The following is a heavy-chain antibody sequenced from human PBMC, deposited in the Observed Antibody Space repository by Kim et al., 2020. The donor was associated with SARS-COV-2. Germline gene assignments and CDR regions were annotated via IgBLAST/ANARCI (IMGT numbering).Heavy chain of an antibody. V-gene: IGHV3-23*01. CDR2: INARRTT. Sequence: GGSLRLSCVASGFSFVGYAMSWVRQAPGKGLEWVSTINARRTTYYSDSVKGRFIISRDSSKNMVELQMNSLRAEDTAVYYCATTIVEARFFDYWGPGTLV. J-gene: IGHJ4*02. CDR3: ATTIVEARFFDY. D-gene: IGHD6-6*01. CDR1: GFSFVGYA.